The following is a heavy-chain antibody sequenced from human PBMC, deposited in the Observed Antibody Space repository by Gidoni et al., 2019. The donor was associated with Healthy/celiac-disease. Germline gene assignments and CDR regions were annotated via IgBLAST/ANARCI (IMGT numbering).Heavy chain of an antibody. CDR1: GFTFSSYG. D-gene: IGHD3-10*01. V-gene: IGHV3-30*18. J-gene: IGHJ4*02. CDR2: ISYDGSNK. Sequence: QVQLVESGGGVVQPGRSLRLSCAASGFTFSSYGMHWVRQAPGKGLEWVAVISYDGSNKYYADSVKGRFTISRDNSKNTLYLQMNSLRAEDTAVYYCAKGVLDLDYWGQGTLVTVSS. CDR3: AKGVLDLDY.